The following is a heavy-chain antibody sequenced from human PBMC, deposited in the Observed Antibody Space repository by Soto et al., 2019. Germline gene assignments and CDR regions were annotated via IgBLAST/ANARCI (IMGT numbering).Heavy chain of an antibody. Sequence: GESLKISCKASGYGFTTYWIGWVRQMPGKGLEWIGIIYPCDSATRYSPSFQGQVTISAVRSISTAYLQWSRLKASAIATDSCARQWHDFLRGPLDVWRQRTTVTV. D-gene: IGHD3-3*01. V-gene: IGHV5-51*01. CDR3: ARQWHDFLRGPLDV. J-gene: IGHJ6*02. CDR2: IYPCDSAT. CDR1: GYGFTTYW.